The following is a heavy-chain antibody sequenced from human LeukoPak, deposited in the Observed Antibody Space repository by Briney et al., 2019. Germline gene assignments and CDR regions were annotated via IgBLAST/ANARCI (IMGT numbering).Heavy chain of an antibody. CDR2: IRYVWSNK. CDR3: VKVGPLAFYYMDA. J-gene: IGHJ6*03. D-gene: IGHD3-10*01. CDR1: GFTLSSYG. Sequence: GGSLSLSWAASGFTLSSYGMHWVRQAPGKGLEWVAFIRYVWSNKYYADSVKGRFTISRDNSKNTLYLQVNSLSSEHTAVYYCVKVGPLAFYYMDAWGKGTTVTVSS. V-gene: IGHV3-30*02.